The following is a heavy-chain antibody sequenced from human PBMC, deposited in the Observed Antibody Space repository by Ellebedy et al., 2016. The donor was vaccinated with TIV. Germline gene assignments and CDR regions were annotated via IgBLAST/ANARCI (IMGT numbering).Heavy chain of an antibody. CDR2: IKQDESEK. D-gene: IGHD4-17*01. CDR1: GVNFRKFS. Sequence: GGSLRLSXEVTGVNFRKFSLKWVRQAPGKGLEWVANIKQDESEKYYVDSVRGRFTISRDNAENSLYLQMNSLRAEDTAVYYCARVGEYRAYYYIDVWGKGTTVIVSS. CDR3: ARVGEYRAYYYIDV. V-gene: IGHV3-7*01. J-gene: IGHJ6*03.